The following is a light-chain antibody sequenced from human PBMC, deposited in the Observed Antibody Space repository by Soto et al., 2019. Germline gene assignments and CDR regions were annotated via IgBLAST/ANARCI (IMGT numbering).Light chain of an antibody. V-gene: IGKV3-15*01. J-gene: IGKJ1*01. CDR2: GAS. CDR1: QSISSK. CDR3: QQYNKWPQT. Sequence: EIVLTQSPDTLSLPPGERATLSCRAGQSISSKIAWYQQKPGQAPRLLIYGASTRATGIPARFSGSGSGTEFTLTITSLQSEDFAVYYCQQYNKWPQTFGQGTKVDIK.